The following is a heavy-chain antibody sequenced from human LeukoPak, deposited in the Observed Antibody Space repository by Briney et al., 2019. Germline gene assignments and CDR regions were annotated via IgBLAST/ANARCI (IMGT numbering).Heavy chain of an antibody. CDR3: ARVRGDYGDSNWFDP. CDR1: GGSVSSGSFY. Sequence: PSETLSLTWAVSGGSVSSGSFYWSWIRQPPGKGLEWIGYIYYSGSTNYNPSLKSRVTISVDTSKNQFSLKLSSVTAADTAVYYCARVRGDYGDSNWFDPWGQGTLVTVSS. CDR2: IYYSGST. V-gene: IGHV4-61*01. D-gene: IGHD4-17*01. J-gene: IGHJ5*02.